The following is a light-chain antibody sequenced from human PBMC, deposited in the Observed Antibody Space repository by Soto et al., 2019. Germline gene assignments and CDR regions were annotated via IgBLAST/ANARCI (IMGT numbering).Light chain of an antibody. V-gene: IGLV1-47*02. CDR1: SSNIGSNY. J-gene: IGLJ1*01. CDR3: AAWDDSLSGSV. Sequence: QSVLTQPPSASGTPGQRVTISCSGSSSNIGSNYVYWYQQLPGTAPKLLIYSNNQRPSGVPDRFSGSKSGTSASLAISGLRSEDEAGYYCAAWDDSLSGSVFGTGTKVTVL. CDR2: SNN.